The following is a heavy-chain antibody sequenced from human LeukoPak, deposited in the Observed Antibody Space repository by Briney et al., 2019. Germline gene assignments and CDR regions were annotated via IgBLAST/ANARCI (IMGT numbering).Heavy chain of an antibody. CDR3: ARGVYGDYKFEY. V-gene: IGHV4-59*01. CDR1: GGSISSYY. Sequence: KPSETLSLTCTVSGGSISSYYWSWIRQPPGKGLEWIGYIYYSGSTNYNPSLKSRVTISVDTSKNQFSLKLSSVTAADTAVYYCARGVYGDYKFEYWGQGTLVTVSS. CDR2: IYYSGST. D-gene: IGHD4-17*01. J-gene: IGHJ4*02.